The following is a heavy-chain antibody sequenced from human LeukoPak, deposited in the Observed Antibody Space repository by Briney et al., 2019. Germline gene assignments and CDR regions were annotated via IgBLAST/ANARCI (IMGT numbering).Heavy chain of an antibody. CDR1: GFTFSSYE. CDR2: ISSSSGTI. D-gene: IGHD3-22*01. Sequence: GGSLRLSCAASGFTFSSYEMNWVRQAPGKGLEWVSFISSSSGTIYYADSVKGRFTISRDNARNSVYLQMNSLGAEDTAVYYCARGDFYDGSGYYFDHWGQGTLVTVSS. V-gene: IGHV3-48*03. CDR3: ARGDFYDGSGYYFDH. J-gene: IGHJ4*02.